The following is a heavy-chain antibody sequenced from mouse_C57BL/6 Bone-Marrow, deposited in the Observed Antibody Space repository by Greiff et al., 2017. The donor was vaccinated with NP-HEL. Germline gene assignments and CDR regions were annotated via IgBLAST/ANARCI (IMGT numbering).Heavy chain of an antibody. CDR3: ARKKGDCYYFFYAMDY. CDR2: IHPNSGST. D-gene: IGHD2-3*01. CDR1: GYTFTSYW. J-gene: IGHJ4*01. V-gene: IGHV1-64*01. Sequence: VQLQQPGAELVKPGASVKLSCKASGYTFTSYWMHWVKQRPGQGLEWIGMIHPNSGSTNYNEKFKSKATLTVDKSSSTAYLQLSRLTSEVSAVYYCARKKGDCYYFFYAMDYWGQGTSVTVSS.